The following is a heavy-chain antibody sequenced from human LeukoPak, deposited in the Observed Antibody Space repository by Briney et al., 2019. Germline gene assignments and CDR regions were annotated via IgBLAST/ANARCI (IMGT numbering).Heavy chain of an antibody. CDR2: ISGSGGST. V-gene: IGHV3-23*01. CDR1: GFTFSSYA. CDR3: ARDSAHSSSWYYFDY. D-gene: IGHD6-13*01. J-gene: IGHJ4*02. Sequence: GGSLRLSCAASGFTFSSYAMSWVRQAPGKGLEWVSAISGSGGSTYYADSVKGRFTISRDNSKNTLYLQMNSLRAEDTAVYYCARDSAHSSSWYYFDYWGQGTLVTVSS.